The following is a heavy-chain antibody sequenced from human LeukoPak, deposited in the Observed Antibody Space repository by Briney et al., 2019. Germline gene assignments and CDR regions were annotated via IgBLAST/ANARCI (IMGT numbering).Heavy chain of an antibody. Sequence: SETLSLTCTVSGGSISSYYWGWIRQPPGKGLEWIGSIYYSGSTYYNPSLKSRVTISVDTSKNQFSLKLSSVTAADTAVYYCARGVLLWFGELVEEYYFDYWGQGTLVTVSS. CDR1: GGSISSYY. J-gene: IGHJ4*02. D-gene: IGHD3-10*01. V-gene: IGHV4-39*01. CDR3: ARGVLLWFGELVEEYYFDY. CDR2: IYYSGST.